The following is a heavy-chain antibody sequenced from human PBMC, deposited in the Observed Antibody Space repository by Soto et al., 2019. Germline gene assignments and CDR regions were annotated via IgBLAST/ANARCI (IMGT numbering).Heavy chain of an antibody. CDR2: IIPIFGTA. J-gene: IGHJ5*02. V-gene: IGHV1-69*06. CDR3: ARSVTSHSLNNWFDP. Sequence: QVQLVQSGAEVKKPGSSVKVSCKASGGTFSSYAISWVRQAPGQGLEWMGGIIPIFGTANYAQKFQGRVTITADKATCTAYMELSSLRSEDTAVYYCARSVTSHSLNNWFDPWGQGTLVTVSS. CDR1: GGTFSSYA. D-gene: IGHD4-4*01.